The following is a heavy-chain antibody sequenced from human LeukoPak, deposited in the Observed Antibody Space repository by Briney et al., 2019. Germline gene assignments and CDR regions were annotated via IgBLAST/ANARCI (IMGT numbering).Heavy chain of an antibody. Sequence: VKVSCKVSGYTFTDYYMHWVQQAPGKGLEWMGLVDPEDGETIYAEKFQGRVTITADTSTDTAYMELSSLRSEDTAVYYCATAGSRVPALSGYDFDYWGQGTLVTVSS. CDR2: VDPEDGET. CDR3: ATAGSRVPALSGYDFDY. J-gene: IGHJ4*02. V-gene: IGHV1-69-2*01. D-gene: IGHD5-12*01. CDR1: GYTFTDYY.